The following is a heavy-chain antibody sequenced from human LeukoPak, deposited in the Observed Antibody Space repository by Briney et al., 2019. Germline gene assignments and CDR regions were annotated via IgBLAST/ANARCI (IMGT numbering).Heavy chain of an antibody. Sequence: ASVKVSCKASGGTFSSYAISWVRQAPGQGLEWMGWISAYNGNTNYAQKLQGRVTMTTDTSTSTAYMELRSLRSDDTAVYYCARVSGGYSSAWFSYYFDYWGQGTLVTVSS. D-gene: IGHD6-19*01. CDR1: GGTFSSYA. CDR2: ISAYNGNT. CDR3: ARVSGGYSSAWFSYYFDY. J-gene: IGHJ4*02. V-gene: IGHV1-18*01.